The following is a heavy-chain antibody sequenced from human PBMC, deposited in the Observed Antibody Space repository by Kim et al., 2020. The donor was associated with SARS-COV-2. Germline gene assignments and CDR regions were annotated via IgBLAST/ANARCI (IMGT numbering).Heavy chain of an antibody. D-gene: IGHD6-19*01. CDR2: INQDGSEK. V-gene: IGHV3-7*01. CDR3: ARGGLRIAVDGTGGAVFDY. Sequence: GGSLRLSCVVSGFPFSSFWMTWVRQAPGKGLEWVANINQDGSEKYYVDSVKGRFTISRDNAKMSLYVQMNNLRAEDTAVYYCARGGLRIAVDGTGGAVFDYWGQGTLVTVSS. J-gene: IGHJ4*02. CDR1: GFPFSSFW.